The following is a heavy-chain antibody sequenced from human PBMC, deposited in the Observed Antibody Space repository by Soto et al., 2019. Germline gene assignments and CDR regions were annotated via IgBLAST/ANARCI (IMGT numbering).Heavy chain of an antibody. Sequence: ALVKVYCKASGYTFTGYYMHWVRQAPGQGLEWMGWINPNSGGTNYAQKFQGWVTMTRDTSISTAYMELSRLRSDDTAVYYCARDSVVVAAPSLYYYYGMDVWGQGTTVTVSS. CDR2: INPNSGGT. V-gene: IGHV1-2*04. D-gene: IGHD2-15*01. CDR3: ARDSVVVAAPSLYYYYGMDV. J-gene: IGHJ6*02. CDR1: GYTFTGYY.